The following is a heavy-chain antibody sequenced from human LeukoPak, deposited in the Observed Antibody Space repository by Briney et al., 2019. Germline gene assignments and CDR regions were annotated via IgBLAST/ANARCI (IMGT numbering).Heavy chain of an antibody. Sequence: GGTLRLSCAASGFTFSSYGMSWVRQAPGKGLEWVSAISGSGGSTYYADSVKGRFTISRDNSKNTLYLQMNSLRAEDTAVYYCARHGTVTTRYYYYYMDVWGKGTTVTISS. CDR2: ISGSGGST. CDR3: ARHGTVTTRYYYYYMDV. J-gene: IGHJ6*03. D-gene: IGHD4-17*01. V-gene: IGHV3-23*01. CDR1: GFTFSSYG.